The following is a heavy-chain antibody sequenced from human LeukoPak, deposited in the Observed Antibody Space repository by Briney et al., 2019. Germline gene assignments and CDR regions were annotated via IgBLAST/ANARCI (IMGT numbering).Heavy chain of an antibody. J-gene: IGHJ3*02. CDR3: ARDGFSSGYPYDAFDI. Sequence: GGSLRLSCAASGFTVSSNYMSWVRQAPGKGLEWVSVVYSGGSTYYADSVKGRFTISRDNSKNTLYLQMNSLRAEDTAVYYCARDGFSSGYPYDAFDIWGQGTMVTVTS. D-gene: IGHD3-22*01. CDR1: GFTVSSNY. V-gene: IGHV3-53*01. CDR2: VYSGGST.